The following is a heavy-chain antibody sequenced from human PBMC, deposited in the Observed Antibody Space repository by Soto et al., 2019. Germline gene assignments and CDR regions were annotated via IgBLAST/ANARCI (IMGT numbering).Heavy chain of an antibody. CDR2: INFAGTST. Sequence: GSLRLSCVVSGLNFRSHDMNWVRQPPGKGLEYDSNINFAGTSTHYSDAVTGRFAISKDNSQNTVYLEMNRLGPEDTAIYYCAVDPNWEWGYCWGPVTLVTVSS. J-gene: IGHJ4*02. V-gene: IGHV3-23*01. D-gene: IGHD1-1*01. CDR3: AVDPNWEWGYC. CDR1: GLNFRSHD.